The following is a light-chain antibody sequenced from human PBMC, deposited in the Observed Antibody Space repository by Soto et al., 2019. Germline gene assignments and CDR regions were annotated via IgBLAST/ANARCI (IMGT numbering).Light chain of an antibody. J-gene: IGKJ5*01. V-gene: IGKV3-11*01. CDR1: QSVSSY. Sequence: EIVLTQSPATLSLSPWERATLSCRASQSVSSYLAWYQQKPGQAPRLLIYDASNRAAGIPDRFSGSGSGTDFTLTVSRLEPEDFAVYYCQQYHWAPDTFGQGTRLEI. CDR3: QQYHWAPDT. CDR2: DAS.